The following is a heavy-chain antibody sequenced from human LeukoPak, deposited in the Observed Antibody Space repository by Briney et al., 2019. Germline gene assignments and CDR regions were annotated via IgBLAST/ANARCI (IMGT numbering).Heavy chain of an antibody. V-gene: IGHV3-7*01. CDR1: GFTFSRYW. J-gene: IGHJ4*02. CDR2: IKDDGRQK. Sequence: GGSLRLSCAPSGFTFSRYWMSWVRQTPEKGLEWVASIKDDGRQKYYVDSVKGRFTVSRDNAKNSAYLQMDSLRAEDTALYYCARDASRGFDTWGQGTLVTVPS. D-gene: IGHD5-24*01. CDR3: ARDASRGFDT.